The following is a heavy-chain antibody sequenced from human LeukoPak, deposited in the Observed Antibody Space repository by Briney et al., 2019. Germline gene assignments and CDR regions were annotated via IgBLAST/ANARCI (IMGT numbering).Heavy chain of an antibody. D-gene: IGHD3-3*01. CDR3: ARATITIFGVVINFDY. J-gene: IGHJ4*02. V-gene: IGHV1-18*01. CDR2: ISAYNGNT. Sequence: ASVKVSCKASGYTFTSYGISWVRRAPGQGLEWMGWISAYNGNTNYAQKLQGRVTMTTDTSTSTAYMELRSLRSDDTAVYYCARATITIFGVVINFDYWGQGTLVTVSS. CDR1: GYTFTSYG.